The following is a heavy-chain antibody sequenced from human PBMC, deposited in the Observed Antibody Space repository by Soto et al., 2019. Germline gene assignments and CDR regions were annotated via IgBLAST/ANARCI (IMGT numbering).Heavy chain of an antibody. CDR3: ARVRLYYYGAGTGWFDP. J-gene: IGHJ5*02. CDR1: GGSFSGYY. Sequence: QVQLQQWGAGLLKPSETLSLTCAVYGGSFSGYYWSWIRQPPGKGLEWIGEINHSGSTNYNPSLNSRVTISVDKSKNQSSLKLSSVTAADMAVYYCARVRLYYYGAGTGWFDPWGQGTLVTVSS. V-gene: IGHV4-34*01. CDR2: INHSGST. D-gene: IGHD3-10*01.